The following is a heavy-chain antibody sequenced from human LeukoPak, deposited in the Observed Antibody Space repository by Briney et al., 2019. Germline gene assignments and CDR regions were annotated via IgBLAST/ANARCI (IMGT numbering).Heavy chain of an antibody. CDR2: IKQDGSEK. V-gene: IGHV3-7*01. CDR1: GFTFSSYW. Sequence: GGSLRLSCAASGFTFSSYWMSWVRQAPGKGLEWVANIKQDGSEKYYVDSVKGRFTISRDNAKNSLYLQMNSLRAEDTAVYYCARDQKAGSYPINPADYWGQGTLVTVSS. J-gene: IGHJ4*02. CDR3: ARDQKAGSYPINPADY. D-gene: IGHD1-26*01.